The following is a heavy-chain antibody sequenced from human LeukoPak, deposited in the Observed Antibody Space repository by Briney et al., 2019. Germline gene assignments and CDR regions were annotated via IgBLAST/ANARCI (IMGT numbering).Heavy chain of an antibody. J-gene: IGHJ4*02. CDR1: GFTVSSNY. CDR2: IYSGGGT. D-gene: IGHD1-26*01. Sequence: GGSLRLSCAASGFTVSSNYMSWVRQAPGKGLEWVSVIYSGGGTYFADSVKGRFTISRDNSKNTLYLQMNSLRAEDTAVYYCARDAGGSYYFDNWGQGTLVTVSS. V-gene: IGHV3-66*01. CDR3: ARDAGGSYYFDN.